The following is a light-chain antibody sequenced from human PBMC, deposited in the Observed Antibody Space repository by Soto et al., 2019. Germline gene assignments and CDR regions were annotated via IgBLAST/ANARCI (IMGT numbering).Light chain of an antibody. CDR2: EVN. CDR1: SSDVGYYNQ. Sequence: QSALTQSASVSGSPGQSITISCTGTSSDVGYYNQVSWYQQHPGKAPKLMIYEVNNRFSGISNRFSGSKSGNTASLTISELQAEDEADYYCCSYTTSSTLVFGTGTKVTVL. V-gene: IGLV2-14*01. CDR3: CSYTTSSTLV. J-gene: IGLJ1*01.